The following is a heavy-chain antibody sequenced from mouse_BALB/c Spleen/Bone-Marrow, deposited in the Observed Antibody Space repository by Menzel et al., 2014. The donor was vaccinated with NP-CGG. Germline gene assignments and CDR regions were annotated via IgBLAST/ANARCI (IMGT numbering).Heavy chain of an antibody. Sequence: DLVKPGASVKLSCKASGYTFTSYWINWIKQRPGQGLEWIVRIAPGSGSTYYNEMFKGKATLTVDTSSSTAYIQLSSLSSEDSAVYFCARFPIYYGNYGAMDYWGQGTSVTVSS. CDR1: GYTFTSYW. CDR2: IAPGSGST. V-gene: IGHV1S41*01. J-gene: IGHJ4*01. D-gene: IGHD2-1*01. CDR3: ARFPIYYGNYGAMDY.